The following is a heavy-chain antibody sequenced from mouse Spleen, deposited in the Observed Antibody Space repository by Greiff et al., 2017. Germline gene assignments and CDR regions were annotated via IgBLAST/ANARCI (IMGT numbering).Heavy chain of an antibody. D-gene: IGHD4-1*01. J-gene: IGHJ1*01. V-gene: IGHV1-63*01. CDR2: IYPGSGNT. Sequence: VQLQQSGAELVRPGTSVKISCKASGYAFTNYWLGWVKQRPGHGLEWIGDIYPGSGNTYYNEKFKGKATLTADKSSSTAYMQLSSLTSEDSAVYFCARSPELGPDWYFDVWGAGTTVTVSS. CDR1: GYAFTNYW. CDR3: ARSPELGPDWYFDV.